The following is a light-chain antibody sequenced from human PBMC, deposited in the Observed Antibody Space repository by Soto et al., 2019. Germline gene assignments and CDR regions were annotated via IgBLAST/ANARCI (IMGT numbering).Light chain of an antibody. V-gene: IGLV1-44*01. J-gene: IGLJ2*01. CDR3: AAWDDSLNGPV. CDR2: SNN. Sequence: QPVLTQLPSASGTPGQRVTISCSGSSSNIGSNTVNWFQQLPGTAPKLLIYSNNQRPSGVPDRFSGSKSGTSASLAISGLQSGDETDYYCAAWDDSLNGPVFGGGTKLTVL. CDR1: SSNIGSNT.